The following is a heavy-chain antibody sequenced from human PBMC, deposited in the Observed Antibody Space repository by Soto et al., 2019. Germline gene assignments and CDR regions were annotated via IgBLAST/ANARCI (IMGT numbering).Heavy chain of an antibody. Sequence: ASVKVSCKASGYTFTSYGISWVRQAPGQGLEWMGRISAYNGNTNYAQKLQGRVTVTTDTSTSTAYMELRSLRSDDTAVYYCARASTDEQLPPCDYWGQGTLVTVSS. CDR1: GYTFTSYG. D-gene: IGHD6-13*01. CDR3: ARASTDEQLPPCDY. CDR2: ISAYNGNT. V-gene: IGHV1-18*01. J-gene: IGHJ4*02.